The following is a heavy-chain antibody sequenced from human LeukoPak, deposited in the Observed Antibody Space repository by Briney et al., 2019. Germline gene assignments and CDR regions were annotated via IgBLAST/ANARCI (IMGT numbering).Heavy chain of an antibody. Sequence: GASVKVSCKASGYTFTSYYMHWVRQAPGQGLEWMGIINPSGGSTRYAQKFQGRVTMTRDMSTSTVYMELCSLRSEDTAVYYCARDRSRITIFGVAWNDAFDIWGQGTMVTVSS. D-gene: IGHD3-3*01. CDR1: GYTFTSYY. CDR3: ARDRSRITIFGVAWNDAFDI. J-gene: IGHJ3*02. V-gene: IGHV1-46*01. CDR2: INPSGGST.